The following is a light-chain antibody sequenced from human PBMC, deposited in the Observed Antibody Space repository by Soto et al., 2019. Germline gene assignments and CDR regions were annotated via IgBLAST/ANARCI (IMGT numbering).Light chain of an antibody. CDR1: QSFSNNY. CDR3: QHYITSLTT. CDR2: GAS. J-gene: IGKJ1*01. V-gene: IGKV3-20*01. Sequence: EIVLTQSPGTLSLSPGERATLSCRASQSFSNNYLAWYQQKPGQAPRLLIYGASSRATGIPDRFSGSGSGTDFTLTISRLEPEDFAVYYCQHYITSLTTFGQGTKVDIK.